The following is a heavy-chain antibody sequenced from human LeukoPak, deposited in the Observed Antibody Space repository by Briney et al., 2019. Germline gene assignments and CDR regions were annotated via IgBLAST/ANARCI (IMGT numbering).Heavy chain of an antibody. Sequence: KTSETLSLTCTVSGGSISSDYWSWVRQPPGKGLEWIGYIYYSGSTDYNPSLKSRATISVDTSKNQFSLKLRSVTAADTAVCYCAGTTVTKFHYWGQGTLVTVSS. D-gene: IGHD4-17*01. CDR2: IYYSGST. J-gene: IGHJ4*02. CDR3: AGTTVTKFHY. CDR1: GGSISSDY. V-gene: IGHV4-59*08.